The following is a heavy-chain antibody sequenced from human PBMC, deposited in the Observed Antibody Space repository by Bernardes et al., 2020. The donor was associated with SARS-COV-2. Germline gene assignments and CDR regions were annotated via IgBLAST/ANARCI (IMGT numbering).Heavy chain of an antibody. CDR1: GFTFDDYT. J-gene: IGHJ4*02. Sequence: GSLRLSCAGSGFTFDDYTMYWVRQTPGQRLEWVSLINWDGTSTYYSDSVKGRFIISRDNSKNSLYLQMNSLRTEDTAPYYCVKDSLAYYHGSGSYYNHWGQGTLVTVSS. D-gene: IGHD3-10*01. CDR3: VKDSLAYYHGSGSYYNH. V-gene: IGHV3-43*01. CDR2: INWDGTST.